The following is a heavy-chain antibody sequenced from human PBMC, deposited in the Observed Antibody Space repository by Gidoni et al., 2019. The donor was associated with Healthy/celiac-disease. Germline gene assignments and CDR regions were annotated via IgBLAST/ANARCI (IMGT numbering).Heavy chain of an antibody. D-gene: IGHD3-16*01. Sequence: EVQLVESGGGLVQPGGSLRRSCAAAGCTFSSYEMNWVRQAPGNGLEWVSYISSSGRTIYYADSVKGRFTISRDNAKNSLYLQMNSLRAEDTAVYYCARANYVDAFDIWGQGTMVTVSS. CDR1: GCTFSSYE. J-gene: IGHJ3*02. V-gene: IGHV3-48*03. CDR2: ISSSGRTI. CDR3: ARANYVDAFDI.